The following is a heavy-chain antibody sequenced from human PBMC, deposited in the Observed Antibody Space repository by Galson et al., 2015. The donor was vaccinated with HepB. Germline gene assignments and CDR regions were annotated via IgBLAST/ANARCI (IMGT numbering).Heavy chain of an antibody. D-gene: IGHD1-14*01. CDR2: TSGTGLST. J-gene: IGHJ6*02. Sequence: SLRLSCAASGFTFSNYAINWVRQTPGTGLEWVSGTSGTGLSTYYADSVQGRFTVSRDNSKNMMYLQMNSLRPEDTAVYYCANRGNQNHIIYVWSQKTTVCVSS. V-gene: IGHV3-23*01. CDR1: GFTFSNYA. CDR3: ANRGNQNHIIYV.